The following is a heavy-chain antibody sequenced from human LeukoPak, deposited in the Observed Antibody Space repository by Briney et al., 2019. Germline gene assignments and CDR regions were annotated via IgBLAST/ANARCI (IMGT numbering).Heavy chain of an antibody. J-gene: IGHJ4*02. CDR1: GGSISSYF. D-gene: IGHD2-21*02. CDR2: FYYSGST. CDR3: ARGSVTATSPFGY. V-gene: IGHV4-59*01. Sequence: PSEILSLTCTVSGGSISSYFWSWIRQPPGKGLEWIGDFYYSGSTNYNPSLKSRVTISVDTSKNQFSLKLSSVTAADTAVYYCARGSVTATSPFGYWGQGTLVTVSS.